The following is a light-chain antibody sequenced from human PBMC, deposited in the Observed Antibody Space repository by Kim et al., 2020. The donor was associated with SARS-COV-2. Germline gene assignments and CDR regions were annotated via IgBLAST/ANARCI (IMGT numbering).Light chain of an antibody. CDR1: QSVLYSANKQNY. CDR2: WAS. Sequence: DIVLTQSPDSLAVSLGARVTINCRSSQSVLYSANKQNYLAWYQQKAGQPPKVLISWASTRESGVPERFSGSGSGTDFTLTISSLQAEDVAIYYCHQHYTAPYTLGEGTKLEF. J-gene: IGKJ2*01. CDR3: HQHYTAPYT. V-gene: IGKV4-1*01.